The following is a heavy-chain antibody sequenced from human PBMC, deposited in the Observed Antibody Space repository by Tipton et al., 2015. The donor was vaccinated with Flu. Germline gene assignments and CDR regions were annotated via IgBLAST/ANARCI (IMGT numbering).Heavy chain of an antibody. V-gene: IGHV4-39*01. CDR1: GGSISSSPYY. J-gene: IGHJ6*02. Sequence: TLSLTCTVSGGSISSSPYYWGWFRQPPGKGLEWLGNIYYSGNSYYNPSLKSRITLSVDTSKNQFSLKLRSVTAADTAVYYCAKLRPSDSRDLSKAIEHYYKYDMDVWGQGTTVTVSS. CDR3: AKLRPSDSRDLSKAIEHYYKYDMDV. D-gene: IGHD3-22*01. CDR2: IYYSGNS.